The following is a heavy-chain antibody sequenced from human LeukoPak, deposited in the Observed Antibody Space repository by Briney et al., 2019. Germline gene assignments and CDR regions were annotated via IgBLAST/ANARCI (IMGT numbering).Heavy chain of an antibody. D-gene: IGHD5-24*01. V-gene: IGHV4-34*01. CDR3: ARGGWLQPVRAFDI. CDR2: INHSGST. J-gene: IGHJ3*02. Sequence: PSETLSLTCAVYGGSFSGCYWSWIRQPPGKGLEWIGEINHSGSTNYNPSLKSRVTISVDTSKNQFSLKLSSVTAADTAVYYCARGGWLQPVRAFDIWGQGTMVTVSS. CDR1: GGSFSGCY.